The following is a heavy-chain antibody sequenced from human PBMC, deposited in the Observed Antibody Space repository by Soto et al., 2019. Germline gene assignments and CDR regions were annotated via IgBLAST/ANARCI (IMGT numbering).Heavy chain of an antibody. J-gene: IGHJ4*02. V-gene: IGHV3-23*01. CDR3: AKDRLAGNFGY. CDR1: GFTFNNYA. CDR2: ISATGGST. Sequence: EVQVLDSGGGLVQPGGSLRLSCAASGFTFNNYAMNWVRQAPGKGLEWVATISATGGSTYYADSVKGRFSISRDNSTNTLYLKMNGLRVEDTAVYYCAKDRLAGNFGYWGQGTQVTVSS.